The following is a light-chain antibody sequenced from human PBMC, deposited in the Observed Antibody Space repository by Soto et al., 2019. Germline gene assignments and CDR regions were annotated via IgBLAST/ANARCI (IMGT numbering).Light chain of an antibody. CDR2: EVS. CDR1: SSDIGTYNF. J-gene: IGLJ3*02. CDR3: SSYAATSTLV. V-gene: IGLV2-14*01. Sequence: QSALTQPASVSGSPGQSITMYCTGSSSDIGTYNFVSWYQQHAGKAPRLILYEVSNRPAGVSSRFSGSKSGNSASLTVSGLQPEDEAHYFCSSYAATSTLVFGGGTKLTVL.